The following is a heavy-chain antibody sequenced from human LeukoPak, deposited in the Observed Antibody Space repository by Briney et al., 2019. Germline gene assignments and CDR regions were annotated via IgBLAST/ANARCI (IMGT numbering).Heavy chain of an antibody. CDR1: GFSFTSYS. V-gene: IGHV3-21*01. J-gene: IGHJ4*02. CDR2: ISSGSSHI. D-gene: IGHD1-26*01. CDR3: ARDAKHLYSGSHPSFEY. Sequence: GGSLRLSCAAPGFSFTSYSMNRVRQAPGKGLEWVSSISSGSSHIYYADSVRGRFTISRDNAKNSLYLQMNSLRAEDTAVYYCARDAKHLYSGSHPSFEYWGQGTLVTVSS.